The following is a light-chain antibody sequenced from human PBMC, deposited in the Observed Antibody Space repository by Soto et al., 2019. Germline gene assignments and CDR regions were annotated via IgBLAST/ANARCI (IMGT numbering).Light chain of an antibody. CDR2: AAS. CDR1: QSVSSN. CDR3: QQYNNWSGT. Sequence: EIVMTQSPATLSVSPGERATLSCRASQSVSSNLAWYQQKPGQAPRLLIYAASTRATGIPARFSGSGSGTEFTLTISSRQSEEFAVYYCQQYNNWSGTFGQGTKVEIK. J-gene: IGKJ1*01. V-gene: IGKV3-15*01.